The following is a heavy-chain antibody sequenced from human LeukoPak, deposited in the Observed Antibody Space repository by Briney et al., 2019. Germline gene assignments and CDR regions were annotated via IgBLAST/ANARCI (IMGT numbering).Heavy chain of an antibody. CDR1: GYSFNRYW. J-gene: IGHJ1*01. CDR2: IYPGDSDT. CDR3: VRGGIAAASEYFQY. Sequence: GESLKISCKGSGYSFNRYWIGWVRQMPGKGPEWMGSIYPGDSDTRYSPSFQGQVTISADKSITTAYLQWSSLRASDTAMYYCVRGGIAAASEYFQYWGQGTLVTVSS. V-gene: IGHV5-51*01. D-gene: IGHD6-25*01.